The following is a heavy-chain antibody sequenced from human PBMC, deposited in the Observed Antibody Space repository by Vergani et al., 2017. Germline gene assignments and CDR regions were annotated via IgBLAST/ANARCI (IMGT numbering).Heavy chain of an antibody. V-gene: IGHV4-31*03. D-gene: IGHD3/OR15-3a*01. J-gene: IGHJ4*02. Sequence: QVQLQESGPGLVKPSQTLSLTCTVSGGSLSSGGYYWSWIRQHPGKGLEWIGYLYYSGSTYYNPSLKSRVTISVDTSKNQFSLKLSSVNAADTAVYYCARRSGRLVDWLSPLAFYYGGQGTLVTVSS. CDR2: LYYSGST. CDR3: ARRSGRLVDWLSPLAFYY. CDR1: GGSLSSGGYY.